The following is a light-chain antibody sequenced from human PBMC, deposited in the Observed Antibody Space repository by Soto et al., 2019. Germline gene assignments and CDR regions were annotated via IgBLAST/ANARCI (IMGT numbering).Light chain of an antibody. CDR3: QQYNQEWT. J-gene: IGKJ1*01. CDR1: QSISSW. Sequence: DIQMTQSPSTLSASVGDRVTTTCRASQSISSWLAWYQQKPGKAPKLLIYDASSLESGVPSRFSGSGSGTEFTLTISSLQPDDFATYYCQQYNQEWTFGQGTKVEIK. CDR2: DAS. V-gene: IGKV1-5*01.